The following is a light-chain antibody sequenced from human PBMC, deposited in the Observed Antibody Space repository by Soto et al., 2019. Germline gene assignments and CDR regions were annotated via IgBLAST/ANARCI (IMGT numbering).Light chain of an antibody. J-gene: IGKJ4*01. CDR3: QQCSHWPPS. CDR2: DAS. CDR1: RSGRNC. Sequence: MWSQSAAALTSFPGARVTLSGMACRSGRNCLAWFQQRVGQPPRLLIYDASNRASGIPRRFSGSGSGTDFTLTISSLEPEDLAVYYCQQCSHWPPSFGGGTKVDIK. V-gene: IGKV3-11*01.